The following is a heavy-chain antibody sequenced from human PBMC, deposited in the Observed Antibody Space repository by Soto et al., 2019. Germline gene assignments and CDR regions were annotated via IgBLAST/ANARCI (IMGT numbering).Heavy chain of an antibody. CDR1: GYTFTNYY. J-gene: IGHJ4*02. V-gene: IGHV1-46*01. CDR3: ARDSPPVDY. Sequence: ASVKVSCKASGYTFTNYYMHWVRQAPGLGLEWMGRVNPILSISNYAQKFQGRVTMTADKSTSTAYMELRSLRSDDTAVYYCARDSPPVDYWGQGTLVTVS. CDR2: VNPILSIS.